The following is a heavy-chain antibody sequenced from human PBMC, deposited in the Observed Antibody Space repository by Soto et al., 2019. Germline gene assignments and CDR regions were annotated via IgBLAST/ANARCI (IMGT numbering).Heavy chain of an antibody. CDR2: VSGSGGGT. Sequence: GGSLRLSCAASGFTFSSYVLSWVRQAPGKGLEWVSAVSGSGGGTYYADSVKGRFTISSDNSKDTLNLQMDSLRPEDTAQYFCAGWNYDYWGQGTQVTVSS. CDR3: AGWNYDY. V-gene: IGHV3-23*01. J-gene: IGHJ4*02. CDR1: GFTFSSYV. D-gene: IGHD1-7*01.